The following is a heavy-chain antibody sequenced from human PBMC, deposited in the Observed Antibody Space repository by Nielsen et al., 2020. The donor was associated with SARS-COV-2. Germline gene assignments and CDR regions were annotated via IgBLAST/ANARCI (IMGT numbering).Heavy chain of an antibody. D-gene: IGHD6-6*01. CDR1: GYSFTSYW. J-gene: IGHJ5*02. Sequence: GGSLRLSCKGSGYSFTSYWISWVRQMPGKGLEWMGRIDPSDSYTNYSPSFQGHVTISADKSTSTAYLQWSSLKASDTAMYYCARRGTSSNRYFDPWGQGTLVTVSS. CDR3: ARRGTSSNRYFDP. V-gene: IGHV5-10-1*01. CDR2: IDPSDSYT.